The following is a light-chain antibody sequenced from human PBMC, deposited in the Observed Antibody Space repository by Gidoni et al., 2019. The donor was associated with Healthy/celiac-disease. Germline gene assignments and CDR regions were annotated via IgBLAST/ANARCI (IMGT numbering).Light chain of an antibody. CDR3: QQLNSYPTD. CDR2: AAS. CDR1: QGISSY. J-gene: IGKJ2*01. V-gene: IGKV1-9*01. Sequence: DIQLTQSPSFLSASVGDRVTITCRASQGISSYLVWYQQKPGKAPKLLIYAASTLQSGVPSRFSGSGSGTEFTLTISSLQPEDFATYYCQQLNSYPTDFGQGTKLEIK.